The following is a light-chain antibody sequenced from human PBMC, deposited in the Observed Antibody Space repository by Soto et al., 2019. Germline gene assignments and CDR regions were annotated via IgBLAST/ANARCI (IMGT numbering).Light chain of an antibody. CDR1: RDVGSD. J-gene: IGKJ1*01. CDR2: AAS. V-gene: IGKV1-6*01. Sequence: IQMTQSPSSLSATVGAKIIITGRASRDVGSDVSWYQQKPGQAPKIMSYAASNLYTGVPSRFSGSRSGTEFTLTISSLKPEDFASYYCLQDYGDSWTFGQGTKVDIK. CDR3: LQDYGDSWT.